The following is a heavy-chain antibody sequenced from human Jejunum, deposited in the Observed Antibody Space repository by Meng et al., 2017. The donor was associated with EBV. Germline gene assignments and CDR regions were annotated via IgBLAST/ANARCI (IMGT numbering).Heavy chain of an antibody. Sequence: QGPLVQTGAEVKKPGASVNVSCKASGSDFINSGISWVRQAPGQGLEWMGWISVYRGNTNYAQRFQDRVTLTTNTSTSTVYMELRSLTSDDTAVYYCARDRSNSYYWGQGTLVTVSS. J-gene: IGHJ4*02. CDR1: GSDFINSG. V-gene: IGHV1-18*01. CDR3: ARDRSNSYY. CDR2: ISVYRGNT. D-gene: IGHD5-24*01.